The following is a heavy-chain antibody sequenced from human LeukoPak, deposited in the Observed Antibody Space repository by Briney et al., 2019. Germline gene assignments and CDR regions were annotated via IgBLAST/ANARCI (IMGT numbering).Heavy chain of an antibody. CDR3: ARDFPLKY. CDR1: GGSISSYY. Sequence: PSETLSLTCTDSGGSISSYYWSWIRQPPGKGLEWIGYIHSSGSTNYNPSLKSRVTMSVDTSKNQFSLKLSSVTAADTAVYYCARDFPLKYWGQGTLVTVSS. J-gene: IGHJ4*02. V-gene: IGHV4-59*12. CDR2: IHSSGST.